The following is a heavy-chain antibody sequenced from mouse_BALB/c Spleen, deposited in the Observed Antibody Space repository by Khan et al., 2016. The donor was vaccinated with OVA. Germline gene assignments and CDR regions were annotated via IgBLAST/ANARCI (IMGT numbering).Heavy chain of an antibody. J-gene: IGHJ1*01. V-gene: IGHV14-3*02. CDR2: IAPANGNT. D-gene: IGHD2-10*02. CDR1: GFTIKDTY. Sequence: VQLKQSGAALVKPGASVDLSCTASGFTIKDTYIPWVKQRPEQGLEWIGRIAPANGNTKYDPKFQGKATITADTSSNTSYLRLSSLTSEDTAVYFGALPSYDPRDFDVWGAGTTVTVSA. CDR3: ALPSYDPRDFDV.